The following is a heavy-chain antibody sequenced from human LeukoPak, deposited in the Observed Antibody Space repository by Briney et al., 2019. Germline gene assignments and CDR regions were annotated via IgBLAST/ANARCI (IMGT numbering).Heavy chain of an antibody. CDR3: ARDSAYYYDSSGYYGWDAFDI. CDR1: GYTFTGYY. Sequence: ASVKVSCKASGYTFTGYYMHWVRQAPGQGLEWMGRINPKSGGTNYAQKFQGRVTMTRDTSISTAYMELSRLRSDDTAVYYCARDSAYYYDSSGYYGWDAFDIWGQGTMVTVSS. V-gene: IGHV1-2*06. J-gene: IGHJ3*02. D-gene: IGHD3-22*01. CDR2: INPKSGGT.